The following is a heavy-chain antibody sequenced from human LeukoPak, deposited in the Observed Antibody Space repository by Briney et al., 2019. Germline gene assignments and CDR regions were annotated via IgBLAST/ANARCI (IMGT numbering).Heavy chain of an antibody. V-gene: IGHV4-39*01. Sequence: SETLSLTCTVSGGSISSSSYYWGWIRQPPGKGLEWIGSIYYSGSTYYNPSLKSRVTISVDTSKNQFSLKLSSVTAADTAVYYRARRAPYDTQQVDYWGQGTLVTVSS. J-gene: IGHJ4*02. CDR1: GGSISSSSYY. CDR3: ARRAPYDTQQVDY. D-gene: IGHD3-9*01. CDR2: IYYSGST.